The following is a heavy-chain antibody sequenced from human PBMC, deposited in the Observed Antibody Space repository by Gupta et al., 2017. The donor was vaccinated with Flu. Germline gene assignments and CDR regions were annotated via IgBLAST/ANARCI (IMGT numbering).Heavy chain of an antibody. D-gene: IGHD6-13*01. J-gene: IGHJ6*02. CDR1: GYIFTRYY. CDR2: INPKTGDT. Sequence: QEHLVQSGAEVKKPGASVKVSCKASGYIFTRYYLHWVRLAPGQGLQWAGWINPKTGDTKYTQQFQGRVTMTRDTSISTVYMELRGLTSDDSDIYYCARDLTAAGVAVDPYYGMDVWGQGTTVTVSS. CDR3: ARDLTAAGVAVDPYYGMDV. V-gene: IGHV1-2*02.